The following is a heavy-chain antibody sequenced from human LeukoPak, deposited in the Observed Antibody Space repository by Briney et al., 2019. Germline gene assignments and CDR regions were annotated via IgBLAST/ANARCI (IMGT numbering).Heavy chain of an antibody. J-gene: IGHJ3*02. CDR1: GGSISSYY. CDR3: ARSSVGVRGGAFDI. Sequence: PSETLSLTCTVSGGSISSYYWSWIRQPPGKGLEWIGYIYYSESTNYNPSLKSRVTISVDTSKNQFSLKLSSVTAADTAVYSCARSSVGVRGGAFDIWGQGTMVTVSS. CDR2: IYYSEST. D-gene: IGHD3-10*01. V-gene: IGHV4-59*08.